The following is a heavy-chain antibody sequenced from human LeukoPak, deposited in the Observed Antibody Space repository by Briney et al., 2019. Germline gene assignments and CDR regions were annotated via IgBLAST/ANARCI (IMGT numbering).Heavy chain of an antibody. J-gene: IGHJ4*02. CDR3: ARGIKKGELLINY. CDR2: IYYGGST. CDR1: GGSISSSSYY. V-gene: IGHV4-39*07. D-gene: IGHD1-26*01. Sequence: PSETLSLTCTVSGGSISSSSYYWGWIRQPPGKGLEWIGSIYYGGSTYYNPSLKSRVTISVDTSKNQFSLKLSSVTAADTAVYYCARGIKKGELLINYWGQGTLVTVSS.